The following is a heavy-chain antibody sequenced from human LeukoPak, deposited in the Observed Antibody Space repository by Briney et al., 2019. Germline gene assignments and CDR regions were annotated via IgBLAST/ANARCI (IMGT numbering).Heavy chain of an antibody. CDR1: GGSINNYY. CDR3: ARGGDYGDLRYFDY. V-gene: IGHV4-59*01. Sequence: SETLSLTCTVSGGSINNYYWSWIRQPPGRGLEWIGYIYYRGSTNYNPSLKSRVTFSVNTSKNQFSLKLNSVTAADTAVYYCARGGDYGDLRYFDYWGQGTLVTVSS. D-gene: IGHD4-17*01. J-gene: IGHJ4*02. CDR2: IYYRGST.